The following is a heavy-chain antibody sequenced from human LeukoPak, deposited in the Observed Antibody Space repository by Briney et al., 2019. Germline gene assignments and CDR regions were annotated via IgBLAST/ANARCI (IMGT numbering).Heavy chain of an antibody. Sequence: ASVTVSCMSSGNIFTGYFIHWVRPAPGQGLAWMGWINPKNGGTNPAEKFQGRVTMTRDTSLSTAFMELTGLTSDDTAVYFCAREPPYTGHCDITTCDVSRFDLWGQGTLVTVSS. J-gene: IGHJ4*02. CDR1: GNIFTGYF. V-gene: IGHV1-2*02. D-gene: IGHD2-2*01. CDR2: INPKNGGT. CDR3: AREPPYTGHCDITTCDVSRFDL.